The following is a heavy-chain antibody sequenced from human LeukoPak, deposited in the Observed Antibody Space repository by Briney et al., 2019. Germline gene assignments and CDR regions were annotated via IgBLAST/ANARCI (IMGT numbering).Heavy chain of an antibody. J-gene: IGHJ4*02. CDR1: GGSFSGYY. Sequence: SETLSLTCAVFGGSFSGYYWNWIRQPPGKGLEWIGQINPSRNTNYNPSLKSRVTISVDTSKNQFSLKLSSVTAADTAVYYCAIRPDEQQLVDFDYWGQGTLVTVSS. V-gene: IGHV4-34*01. D-gene: IGHD6-13*01. CDR2: INPSRNT. CDR3: AIRPDEQQLVDFDY.